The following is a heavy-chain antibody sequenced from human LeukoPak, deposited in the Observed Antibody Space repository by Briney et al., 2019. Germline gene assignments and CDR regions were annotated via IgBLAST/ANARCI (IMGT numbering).Heavy chain of an antibody. CDR2: ISYDGSNK. V-gene: IGHV3-30*04. J-gene: IGHJ4*02. CDR3: ARDVVVVVAAIEGYFDY. CDR1: GFTFSSYA. Sequence: GGSLRLSCAASGFTFSSYAMHWVRLAPGKGLEWVAVISYDGSNKYYADSVKGRFTISRDNSKNTLYLQMNSLRAEDTAVYYCARDVVVVVAAIEGYFDYWAREPWSPSPQ. D-gene: IGHD2-15*01.